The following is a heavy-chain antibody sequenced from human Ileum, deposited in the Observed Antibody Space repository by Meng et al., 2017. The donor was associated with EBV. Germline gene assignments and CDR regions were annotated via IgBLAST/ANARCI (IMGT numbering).Heavy chain of an antibody. V-gene: IGHV3-11*01. CDR1: EFTFSDYS. CDR2: IGLSADAI. Sequence: VGLGGGLVNAGRSLGLSCAAFEFTFSDYSLVWIRQATGKGLLVIASIGLSADAIYYADSVKCRFTISRDNANNSLYLQMNNLRVDETAGYYCAGRNNWFDPWGQGTLVTVSS. CDR3: AGRNNWFDP. J-gene: IGHJ5*02. D-gene: IGHD1-14*01.